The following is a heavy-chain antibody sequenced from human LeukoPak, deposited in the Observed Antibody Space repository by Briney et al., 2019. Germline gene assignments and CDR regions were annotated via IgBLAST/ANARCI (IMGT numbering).Heavy chain of an antibody. Sequence: SETLSLTCTVSGGSISSYYWSWIRQPAGKGLEWIGRIYTSGSTNYNPSLKSRVTISVDTSKNQFSLKLSSVTAADTAVYYCARAPSSGWQSGGWFDPWGQGTLVTVSS. CDR2: IYTSGST. J-gene: IGHJ5*02. CDR1: GGSISSYY. V-gene: IGHV4-4*07. D-gene: IGHD6-19*01. CDR3: ARAPSSGWQSGGWFDP.